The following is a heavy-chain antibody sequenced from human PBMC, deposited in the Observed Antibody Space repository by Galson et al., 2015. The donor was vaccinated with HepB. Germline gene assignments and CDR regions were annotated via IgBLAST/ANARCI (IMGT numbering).Heavy chain of an antibody. J-gene: IGHJ4*02. Sequence: SLRLSCAASGFTFGSYGMHWVRQAPGKGLEWVAVISDDGSNKYYADSVKGRFTISRDNSKNTLYLQMNSLRAEDTAVYYCAKDKGFHGAYAVDYFDYWGQGTLVTVSS. CDR2: ISDDGSNK. V-gene: IGHV3-30*18. D-gene: IGHD4-17*01. CDR3: AKDKGFHGAYAVDYFDY. CDR1: GFTFGSYG.